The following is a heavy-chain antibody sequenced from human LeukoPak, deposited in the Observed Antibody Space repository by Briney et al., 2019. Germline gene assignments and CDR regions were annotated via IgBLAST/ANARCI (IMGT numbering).Heavy chain of an antibody. V-gene: IGHV3-21*01. CDR1: GFTFSSYS. CDR3: ARDGGYCSSTSCYLDYYGMDV. D-gene: IGHD2-2*01. CDR2: ISSSSSYI. J-gene: IGHJ6*04. Sequence: GGSLRLSCAASGFTFSSYSMNWVRQAPGKGLEWVSSISSSSSYIYYADSVEGRFTISRDNAKNSLYLQMNSLRAKDTAVYYCARDGGYCSSTSCYLDYYGMDVWGKGTTVTVSS.